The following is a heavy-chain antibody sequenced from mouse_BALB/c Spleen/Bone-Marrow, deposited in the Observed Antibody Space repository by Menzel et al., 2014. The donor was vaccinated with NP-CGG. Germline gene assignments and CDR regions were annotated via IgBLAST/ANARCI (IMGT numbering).Heavy chain of an antibody. Sequence: EVKVEESGGGLVKPGGSLKLSGAASGFTFSNYGMSWVRQTPEKRLEWVATISGGGGYTFYSDSVKGRFTISRDNAKNNLYLQLSSLRSEDTAVYYCARHAYYDQTEVSFVYWGQGTLVTVSA. CDR3: ARHAYYDQTEVSFVY. V-gene: IGHV5-9-2*01. D-gene: IGHD2-4*01. J-gene: IGHJ3*01. CDR1: GFTFSNYG. CDR2: ISGGGGYT.